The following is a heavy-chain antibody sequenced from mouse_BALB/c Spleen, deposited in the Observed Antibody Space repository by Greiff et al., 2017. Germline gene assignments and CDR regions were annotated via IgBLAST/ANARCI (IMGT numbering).Heavy chain of an antibody. J-gene: IGHJ1*01. CDR2: IWAGGST. Sequence: QVQLKESGPGLVAPSQSLSITCTVSGFSLTSYGVHWVRQPPGKGLEWLGVIWAGGSTNYNSALMSRLSISKDNSKSQVFLKMNSLQTDDTAMYYCARSYGNYRWYFDVWGAGTTVTVSS. CDR3: ARSYGNYRWYFDV. V-gene: IGHV2-9*02. D-gene: IGHD2-1*01. CDR1: GFSLTSYG.